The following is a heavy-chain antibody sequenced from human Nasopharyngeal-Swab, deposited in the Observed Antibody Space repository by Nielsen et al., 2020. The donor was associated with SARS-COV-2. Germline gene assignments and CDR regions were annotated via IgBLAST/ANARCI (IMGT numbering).Heavy chain of an antibody. D-gene: IGHD1-26*01. CDR2: ISYDGSNK. Sequence: WIRQLPGKGLEWVAVISYDGSNKYYADSVKGRFTISRDNSKNTLYLQMNSLRAEDTAVYYCAKDRRSWPKGSDYWGQGTLVTVSS. V-gene: IGHV3-30*18. CDR3: AKDRRSWPKGSDY. J-gene: IGHJ4*02.